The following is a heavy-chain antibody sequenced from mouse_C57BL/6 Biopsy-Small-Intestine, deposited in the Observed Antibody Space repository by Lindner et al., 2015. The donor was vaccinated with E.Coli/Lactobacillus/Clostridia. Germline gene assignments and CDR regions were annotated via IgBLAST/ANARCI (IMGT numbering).Heavy chain of an antibody. J-gene: IGHJ2*01. CDR2: ISSGGSYT. CDR1: GFTFSSYG. CDR3: ARHWGTGTSADY. Sequence: VQLQESGGDLVKPGGSLKLSCAASGFTFSSYGMSWVRQTPDKRLEWVATISSGGSYTYYPDSVKGRFTISRDNAKNTLYLQMSSLKSEDTAMYYCARHWGTGTSADYWGQGTALTVSS. D-gene: IGHD4-1*01. V-gene: IGHV5-6*01.